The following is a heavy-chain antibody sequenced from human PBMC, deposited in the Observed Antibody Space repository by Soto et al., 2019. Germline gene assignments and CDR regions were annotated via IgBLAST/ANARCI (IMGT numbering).Heavy chain of an antibody. CDR3: ARHTPAISISDH. V-gene: IGHV4-39*01. CDR2: IYYSGST. J-gene: IGHJ4*02. Sequence: QLQLQESGPGLVKPSETLSLTCTVSGGSISSSSYYWGWIRQPPGKGLEWIGSIYYSGSTYYNPSLERRATLSVDASKNQFSLKLSSVTAADTAVYYCARHTPAISISDHWGQGTLVTVSS. CDR1: GGSISSSSYY. D-gene: IGHD2-15*01.